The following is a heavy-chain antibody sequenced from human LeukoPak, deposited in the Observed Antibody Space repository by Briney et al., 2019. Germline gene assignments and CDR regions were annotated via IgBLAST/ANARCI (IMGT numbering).Heavy chain of an antibody. CDR2: ISYDGSNK. CDR3: AKVLLYGDYGFDY. Sequence: PGGSLRLSCAASGFTFSSYGMHWVRQAPGKGLEWVAVISYDGSNKHYADSVKGRFTISRDNPKNTLYLQMNSLRAEDTAVYYCAKVLLYGDYGFDYWGQGTLVTVSS. V-gene: IGHV3-30*18. CDR1: GFTFSSYG. J-gene: IGHJ4*02. D-gene: IGHD4-17*01.